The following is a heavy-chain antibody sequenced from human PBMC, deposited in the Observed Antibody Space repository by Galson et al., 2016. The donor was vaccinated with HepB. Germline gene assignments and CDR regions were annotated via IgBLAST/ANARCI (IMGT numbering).Heavy chain of an antibody. CDR2: IYWDGDK. CDR1: GFSLSTSGVG. Sequence: PALVKPTQTLTLTCTLSGFSLSTSGVGVGWIRQPPGEALEWLAPIYWDGDKRYSPSLKNSLTITNDPSKNQVFLTMTNMDPVDTATYYCARRRRRRMTTFGVIDNWFDAWGQGTLVTVSS. J-gene: IGHJ5*02. D-gene: IGHD3-3*01. V-gene: IGHV2-5*02. CDR3: ARRRRRRMTTFGVIDNWFDA.